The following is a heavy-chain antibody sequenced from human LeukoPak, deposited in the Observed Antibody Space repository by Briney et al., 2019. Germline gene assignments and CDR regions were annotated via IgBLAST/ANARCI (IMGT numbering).Heavy chain of an antibody. V-gene: IGHV1-69*16. Sequence: SVKVSCKASGGTFSTYSISWVRQAPGQGLEWMGGIIPIIRKENYAQKFQGRVTITTDESTSTAYMELSSLRSEDTAVYYCASVLWSAYYTVWYFDLWGRGTLVTVSS. CDR3: ASVLWSAYYTVWYFDL. CDR2: IIPIIRKE. CDR1: GGTFSTYS. J-gene: IGHJ2*01. D-gene: IGHD3-3*01.